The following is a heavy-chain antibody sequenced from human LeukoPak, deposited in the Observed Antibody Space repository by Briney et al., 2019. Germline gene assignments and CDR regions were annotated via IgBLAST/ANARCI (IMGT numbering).Heavy chain of an antibody. D-gene: IGHD5-18*01. CDR3: ARDLSGVTGYTYGRGIDY. CDR1: GFTFSSYW. CDR2: IKKDGSEK. V-gene: IGHV3-7*01. J-gene: IGHJ4*02. Sequence: PGGSLRLSCAASGFTFSSYWMSWVRQAPGKGLEWVAHIKKDGSEKYYVDSVKGRFTISRDNAKTSLCLQMNSLRAEDTAVYYCARDLSGVTGYTYGRGIDYWGQGTLVTVSS.